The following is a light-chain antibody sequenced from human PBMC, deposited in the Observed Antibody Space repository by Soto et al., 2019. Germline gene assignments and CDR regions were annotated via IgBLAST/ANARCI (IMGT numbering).Light chain of an antibody. Sequence: DIQMTQSPSTLSASVGDRVTITCRASQTINNWLAWYQQKPGKAPKLLIYDVSSLESGVPSKFSGSGSGTEFTLTISSLQPDDFATYYCQQHYSYPQTFGQGTTVEI. J-gene: IGKJ1*01. CDR3: QQHYSYPQT. V-gene: IGKV1-5*01. CDR2: DVS. CDR1: QTINNW.